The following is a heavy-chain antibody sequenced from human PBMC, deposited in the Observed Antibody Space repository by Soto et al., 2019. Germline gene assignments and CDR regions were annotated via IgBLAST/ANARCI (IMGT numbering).Heavy chain of an antibody. D-gene: IGHD3-3*01. CDR1: GFTFSSYA. J-gene: IGHJ5*02. Sequence: GGSLRLSCAASGFTFSSYAMSWVRQAPGKGLEWVSAISGSGGSTYYADSVKGRFTISRDNSKNTLYLQMNSLRAEDTAVYYCAKTGDFWSGYYRGWFDPWGQGTLVTVSS. CDR2: ISGSGGST. CDR3: AKTGDFWSGYYRGWFDP. V-gene: IGHV3-23*01.